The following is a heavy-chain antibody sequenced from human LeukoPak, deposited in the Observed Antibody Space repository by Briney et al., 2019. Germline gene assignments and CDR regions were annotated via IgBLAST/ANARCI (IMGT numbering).Heavy chain of an antibody. CDR2: IIPIFGTA. CDR3: AKGGQWGLLTPYYFDY. D-gene: IGHD1-26*01. V-gene: IGHV1-69*13. J-gene: IGHJ4*02. CDR1: GGTFSSYA. Sequence: SVKVSCKASGGTFSSYAISWVRQAPGQGLEWMGGIIPIFGTANYAQKFQGRVTITADESTSTAYMELSSLRSEDTAVYYCAKGGQWGLLTPYYFDYWGQGTLVTVSS.